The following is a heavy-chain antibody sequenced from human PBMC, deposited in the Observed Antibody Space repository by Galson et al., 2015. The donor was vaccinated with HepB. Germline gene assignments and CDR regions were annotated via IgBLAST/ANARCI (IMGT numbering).Heavy chain of an antibody. CDR3: ARGATDSNYRYYYYYMDV. V-gene: IGHV3-33*01. Sequence: SLRLSCAASGFTFSSYGMHWVRQAPGKGLEWVAVIWYDGSNKYYADSVKGRFTISRDNSKNTLYLQMNSLRAEDTAAYYCARGATDSNYRYYYYYMDVWGKGTTVTVSS. CDR1: GFTFSSYG. CDR2: IWYDGSNK. D-gene: IGHD4-11*01. J-gene: IGHJ6*03.